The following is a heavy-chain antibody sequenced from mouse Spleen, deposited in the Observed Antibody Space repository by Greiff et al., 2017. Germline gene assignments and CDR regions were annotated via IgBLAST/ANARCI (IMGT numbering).Heavy chain of an antibody. D-gene: IGHD1-1*01. Sequence: EVQGVESGGGLVKLGGSLKLSCAASGFTFSSYAMSWVRQTPEKRLEWVATISSGGGNTYYLDSVKGRFTLSRDNAKITLYLQMSSLKSEDTAMYYCARHEGYYCSPLAYWGQGTLVTVSA. CDR3: ARHEGYYCSPLAY. J-gene: IGHJ3*01. V-gene: IGHV5-9-3*01. CDR2: ISSGGGNT. CDR1: GFTFSSYA.